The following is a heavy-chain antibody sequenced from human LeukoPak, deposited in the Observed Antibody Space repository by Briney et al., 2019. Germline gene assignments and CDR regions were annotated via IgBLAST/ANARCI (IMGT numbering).Heavy chain of an antibody. CDR2: ISSNSIYI. D-gene: IGHD2-8*01. V-gene: IGHV3-21*01. CDR3: AREGGSTKYHFDY. J-gene: IGHJ4*02. CDR1: GFTFSSYS. Sequence: PGGSLRLSCAASGFTFSSYSMNWVRQGPGKGLEWVSSISSNSIYIYYADSVKGRFTISRDNAKISLFLQMNSLRAEDTAVYYCAREGGSTKYHFDYWGQGTLVTVSS.